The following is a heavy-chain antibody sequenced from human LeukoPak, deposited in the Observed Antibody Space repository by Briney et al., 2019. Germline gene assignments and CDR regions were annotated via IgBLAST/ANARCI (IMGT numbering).Heavy chain of an antibody. Sequence: PGGSLRLSCAASGFTFSSYAMSWVRQAPGKGLEWVSAISGSSGSTYYADSVKGRFTISRDNSKNTLYLQMNSLRAEDTAVYYCAKEIAPLTMVRGAFDYWGQGTLVTVSS. D-gene: IGHD3-10*01. CDR2: ISGSSGST. CDR3: AKEIAPLTMVRGAFDY. J-gene: IGHJ4*02. V-gene: IGHV3-23*01. CDR1: GFTFSSYA.